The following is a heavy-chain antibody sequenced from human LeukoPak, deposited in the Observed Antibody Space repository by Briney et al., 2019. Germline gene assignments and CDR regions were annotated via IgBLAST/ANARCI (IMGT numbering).Heavy chain of an antibody. CDR2: MNPNSGNT. CDR3: ARDSSSWYYYYYYMDV. D-gene: IGHD6-13*01. V-gene: IGHV1-8*01. CDR1: GYTFTSYD. Sequence: ASVKVSCKASGYTFTSYDINWVRQATGQGLEWMGWMNPNSGNTGYAQKFQGRVTMTRNTSISTAYVELSSLRSEDTAVYYCARDSSSWYYYYYYMDVWGKGTTVTVSS. J-gene: IGHJ6*03.